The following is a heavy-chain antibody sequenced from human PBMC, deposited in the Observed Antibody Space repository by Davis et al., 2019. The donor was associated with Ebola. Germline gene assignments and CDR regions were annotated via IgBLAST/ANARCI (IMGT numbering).Heavy chain of an antibody. CDR3: ARERVLRFLEWLFEGPFDI. D-gene: IGHD3-3*01. V-gene: IGHV1-69*13. Sequence: SVKVSCKASGGTFSSYAISWVRQAPGQGLDWMGGIIPVFGRPKYAQKFQGRVTITADESTSTVYMELSSLRSEDTAVYYCARERVLRFLEWLFEGPFDIWGQGTMVTVSS. J-gene: IGHJ3*02. CDR1: GGTFSSYA. CDR2: IIPVFGRP.